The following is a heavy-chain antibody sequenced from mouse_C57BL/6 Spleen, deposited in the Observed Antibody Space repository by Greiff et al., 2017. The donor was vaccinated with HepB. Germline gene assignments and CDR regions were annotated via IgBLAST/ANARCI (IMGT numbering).Heavy chain of an antibody. CDR2: IWGDGST. Sequence: VQLQQSGPGLVAPSQRLSITCTVSGFSLTSYGVSWVRQPPGKGLEWLGVIWGDGSTNYHSALISRLSISKDNSKSQVFVKLNSLQTDDTATYYCAKPTGGNYEGYFDVWGTGTTVTVSS. CDR3: AKPTGGNYEGYFDV. D-gene: IGHD2-1*01. CDR1: GFSLTSYG. J-gene: IGHJ1*03. V-gene: IGHV2-3*01.